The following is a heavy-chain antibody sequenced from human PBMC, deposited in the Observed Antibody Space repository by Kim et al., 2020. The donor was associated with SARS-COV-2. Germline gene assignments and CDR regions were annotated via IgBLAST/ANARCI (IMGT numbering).Heavy chain of an antibody. CDR2: IIPIFGTA. CDR1: GGTFSSYA. CDR3: ARTFPPLHYGFPSYDAFDI. J-gene: IGHJ3*02. D-gene: IGHD3-10*01. Sequence: SVKVSCKASGGTFSSYAISWVRQAPGQGLEWIGGIIPIFGTANYAQKFQGRVTITADESTSTAYMELSSLRSEDTAVYYCARTFPPLHYGFPSYDAFDIWGQGTMVTVSS. V-gene: IGHV1-69*13.